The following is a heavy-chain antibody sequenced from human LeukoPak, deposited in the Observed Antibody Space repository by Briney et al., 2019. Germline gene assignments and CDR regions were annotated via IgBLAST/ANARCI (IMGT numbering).Heavy chain of an antibody. D-gene: IGHD3-22*01. J-gene: IGHJ4*02. Sequence: PGGSLRLSCAASGFTFSNYGMNWVRQAPGKGLEWVSSISISSDIYYADSVKGRFTISRDNAKNSLYLQMNSLRAEDTALYYCAREKAPMIVVAFDYWGQGTLVTVSS. CDR3: AREKAPMIVVAFDY. CDR2: ISISSDI. CDR1: GFTFSNYG. V-gene: IGHV3-21*04.